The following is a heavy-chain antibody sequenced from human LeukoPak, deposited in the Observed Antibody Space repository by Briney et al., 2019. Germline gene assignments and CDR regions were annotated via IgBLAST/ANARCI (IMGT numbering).Heavy chain of an antibody. Sequence: SQTLSLTCVIPGDSVSSNNAAWHWIRQSPSRGLEWLGRTYHRSKWYNDYAVSVKSRITISPDTSKNQFSLQLNSVTPEDTAVYYCARFIGYYADYWGQGTLVTVSS. CDR1: GDSVSSNNAA. CDR2: TYHRSKWYN. V-gene: IGHV6-1*01. CDR3: ARFIGYYADY. D-gene: IGHD3-22*01. J-gene: IGHJ4*02.